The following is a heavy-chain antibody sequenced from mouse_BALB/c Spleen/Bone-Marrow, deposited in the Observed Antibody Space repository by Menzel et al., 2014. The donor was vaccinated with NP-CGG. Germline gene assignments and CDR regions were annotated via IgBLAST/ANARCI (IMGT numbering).Heavy chain of an antibody. CDR1: GYVFSTYW. J-gene: IGHJ4*01. Sequence: QVTLKVSGAELVRPGSSVKISCKASGYVFSTYWMNWVKQRPGQGLERIGQIYPGDGDTNYNGKFKDKVILTADKSSSTAYMQLSSLTSEDSAVYFCARSGKGAMDYWGQGTSVTVSS. D-gene: IGHD2-1*01. V-gene: IGHV1-80*01. CDR2: IYPGDGDT. CDR3: ARSGKGAMDY.